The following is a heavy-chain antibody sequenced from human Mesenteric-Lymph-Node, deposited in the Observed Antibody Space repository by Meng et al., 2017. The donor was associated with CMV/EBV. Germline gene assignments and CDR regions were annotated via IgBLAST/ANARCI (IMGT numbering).Heavy chain of an antibody. D-gene: IGHD6-6*01. CDR1: GGSISNYY. CDR3: ARGVGSIAARPVDY. J-gene: IGHJ4*02. V-gene: IGHV4-59*01. Sequence: SETLSLTCTVSGGSISNYYWSWIRQPPGKGLEWIGYIYDTGSTNYNPSLKSRVTISVDTSKSQFSLKLTSVTAADTAVYYCARGVGSIAARPVDYWGQGTLVTVSS. CDR2: IYDTGST.